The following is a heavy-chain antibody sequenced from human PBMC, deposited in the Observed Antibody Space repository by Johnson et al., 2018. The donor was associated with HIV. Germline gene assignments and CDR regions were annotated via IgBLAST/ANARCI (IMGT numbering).Heavy chain of an antibody. J-gene: IGHJ3*02. CDR3: ARGRGGDPIVFDI. CDR2: IRSNANSYAT. V-gene: IGHV3-73*02. Sequence: VQLVESGGGLVQPGGSLKLSCAASGFTFSGSAMHWVRQASGKGLEWVGRIRSNANSYATAYAASVKGRFTISRDDSKNTAYLQVNSLRVEDTALYYCARGRGGDPIVFDIWGQGTMVTVSS. D-gene: IGHD3-16*01. CDR1: GFTFSGSA.